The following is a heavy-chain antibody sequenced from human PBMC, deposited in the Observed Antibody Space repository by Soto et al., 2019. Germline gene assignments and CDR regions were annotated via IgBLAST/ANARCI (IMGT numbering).Heavy chain of an antibody. Sequence: QVQLVQSGAEVKKPGASVKVSCKASGYTFTSYYMHWGRQAPGQGLEWMGIINPSGGSTSYAQKFQGRVTMTRDTSTSTVYMELSSLRSEDTAVYYCAREMATIRWYFDLWGRGTLVTVSS. CDR1: GYTFTSYY. J-gene: IGHJ2*01. V-gene: IGHV1-46*01. D-gene: IGHD5-12*01. CDR2: INPSGGST. CDR3: AREMATIRWYFDL.